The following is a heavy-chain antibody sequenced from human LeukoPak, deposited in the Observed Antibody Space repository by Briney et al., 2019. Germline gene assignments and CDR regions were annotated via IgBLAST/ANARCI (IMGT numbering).Heavy chain of an antibody. J-gene: IGHJ4*02. CDR1: GGSISSYY. V-gene: IGHV4-59*01. CDR3: ARGPTGGLWFRELWDSSSGLFDY. CDR2: IYYSGST. Sequence: PSETLSLTCTVSGGSISSYYWSWIRQPPGKGLEWIGYIYYSGSTNYNPSLKSRVTISVDTSKNQFSLKLSSVTAADTAVYYCARGPTGGLWFRELWDSSSGLFDYWGQGTLVTVSS. D-gene: IGHD3-10*01.